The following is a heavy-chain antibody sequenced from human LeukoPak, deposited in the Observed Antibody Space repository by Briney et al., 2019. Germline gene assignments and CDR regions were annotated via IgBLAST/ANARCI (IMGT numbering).Heavy chain of an antibody. CDR2: ITHSGST. V-gene: IGHV4-59*01. J-gene: IGHJ4*02. CDR3: ARENYSLDY. D-gene: IGHD2-15*01. Sequence: EWIAYITHSGSTVYNPSLESRATISLATSKKQFSLKLSSVTTADTALYYCARENYSLDYWGQGTLVTVSS.